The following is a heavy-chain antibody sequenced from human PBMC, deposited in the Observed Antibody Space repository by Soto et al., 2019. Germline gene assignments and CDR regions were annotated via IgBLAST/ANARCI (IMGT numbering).Heavy chain of an antibody. V-gene: IGHV1-3*01. D-gene: IGHD6-6*01. CDR2: INAGNGNT. Sequence: GASVKVSCKASGYTFTSYAMHWVRQAPGQRLEWMGWINAGNGNTKYSQKFQGRVTITRDTSASTAYMELSSLRSEDTAVYYCARGLHLIEYSSSSGDYWGQGTLVTVSS. CDR1: GYTFTSYA. J-gene: IGHJ4*02. CDR3: ARGLHLIEYSSSSGDY.